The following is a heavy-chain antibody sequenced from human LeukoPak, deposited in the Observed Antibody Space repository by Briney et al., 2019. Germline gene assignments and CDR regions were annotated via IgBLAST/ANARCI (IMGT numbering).Heavy chain of an antibody. CDR3: ARGGTTVTPGLLWFDP. D-gene: IGHD4-17*01. CDR2: IYYSGST. J-gene: IGHJ5*02. CDR1: GGSMSSYY. Sequence: SETLSLTCTVSGGSMSSYYWSWIRQPPGKGLEWIGYIYYSGSTKYNPSLKSRVTISVDTSKNQFSLKLSSVTAADTAVYYCARGGTTVTPGLLWFDPWGQGTLVTVSS. V-gene: IGHV4-59*01.